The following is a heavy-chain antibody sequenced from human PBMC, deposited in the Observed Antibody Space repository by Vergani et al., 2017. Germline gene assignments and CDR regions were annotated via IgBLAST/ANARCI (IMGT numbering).Heavy chain of an antibody. J-gene: IGHJ4*02. CDR2: INPSGGHT. D-gene: IGHD6-6*01. CDR1: GYTFSNYY. Sequence: QVQVVQSGAEVKKSGASVKVSCKTSGYTFSNYYMHWVRQAPGQGLEWMGIINPSGGHTNYAQKFQGRVTMTRDTSTSSAYMELSSLRSEDTAVYYCATIGIAARRQRDYWGQGTLVTVSS. CDR3: ATIGIAARRQRDY. V-gene: IGHV1-46*01.